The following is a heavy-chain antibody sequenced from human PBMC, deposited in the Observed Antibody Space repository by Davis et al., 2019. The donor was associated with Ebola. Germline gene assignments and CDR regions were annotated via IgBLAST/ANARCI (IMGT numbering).Heavy chain of an antibody. Sequence: MPSETLSLTCAVYGGSFSGYYWSWIRQPPGKGLEWIGEINHSGSTNYNPSLKSRVTISVDTSKNQFSLKLSSVTAADTAVYYCARGNAFGIWGQGTMVTVSS. CDR2: INHSGST. J-gene: IGHJ3*02. V-gene: IGHV4-34*01. CDR3: ARGNAFGI. CDR1: GGSFSGYY.